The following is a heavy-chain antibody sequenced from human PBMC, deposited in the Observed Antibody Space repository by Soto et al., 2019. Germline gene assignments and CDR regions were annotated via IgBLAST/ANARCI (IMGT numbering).Heavy chain of an antibody. Sequence: QVQLVQSGAEVKKPGSSVKVSCKASGGTYSSYAISWVRQAPGQGLEWMGGIIPIFGTADYAQKFQGRVTITADESTSTAYMEQSSLRSEDTAVYYCARDGGVYDYSPFDYWGQGTLVTVSS. CDR1: GGTYSSYA. J-gene: IGHJ4*02. CDR3: ARDGGVYDYSPFDY. CDR2: IIPIFGTA. D-gene: IGHD4-4*01. V-gene: IGHV1-69*12.